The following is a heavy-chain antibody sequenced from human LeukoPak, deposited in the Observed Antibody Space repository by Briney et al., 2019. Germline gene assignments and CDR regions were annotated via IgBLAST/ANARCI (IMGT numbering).Heavy chain of an antibody. CDR3: AKEGFRYHYYMDV. Sequence: GGSLRLSCSASAFTFSSHAMLLVRQAPGQGLEGLSAISGGGSTYYADSVRGRFTISRDNSKNTLYLQMNSLIAEDTAVYYCAKEGFRYHYYMDVWGKGTTVTVSS. CDR2: ISGGGST. J-gene: IGHJ6*03. D-gene: IGHD1-14*01. V-gene: IGHV3-23*01. CDR1: AFTFSSHA.